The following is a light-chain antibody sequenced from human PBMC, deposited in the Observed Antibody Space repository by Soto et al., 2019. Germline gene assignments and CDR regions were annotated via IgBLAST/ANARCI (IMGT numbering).Light chain of an antibody. J-gene: IGKJ1*01. Sequence: DIVLTQSPNSLAGSLGERATINCKSSQSILYTTNKNYLAWYQQKPGQPPKLLIYWASTRESGVPDRFSGSGSGTDFTLTISNLQAEDVAVYYCQQYYDAPQNFGQGTKVQIK. CDR3: QQYYDAPQN. CDR2: WAS. V-gene: IGKV4-1*01. CDR1: QSILYTTNKNY.